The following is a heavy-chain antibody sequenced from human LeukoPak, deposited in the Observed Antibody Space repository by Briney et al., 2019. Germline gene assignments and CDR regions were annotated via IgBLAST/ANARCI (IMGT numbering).Heavy chain of an antibody. CDR1: GFTFSSYG. CDR2: IRYDGSNK. Sequence: PGGSLRLSCAASGFTFSSYGMHWVRQAPDKGLEWVAFIRYDGSNKYYADSVKGRFTISRDNSKNTLYLQMNSLRAEDTAVYYCAKDRWQSKHPYYMDVWGKGTTVTVSS. V-gene: IGHV3-30*02. CDR3: AKDRWQSKHPYYMDV. D-gene: IGHD5-24*01. J-gene: IGHJ6*03.